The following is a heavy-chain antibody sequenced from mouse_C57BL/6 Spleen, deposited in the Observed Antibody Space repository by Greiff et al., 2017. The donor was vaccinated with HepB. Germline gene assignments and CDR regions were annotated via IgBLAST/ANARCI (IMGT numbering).Heavy chain of an antibody. D-gene: IGHD1-1*01. CDR1: GFTFSSYA. J-gene: IGHJ1*03. CDR2: ISDGGSYT. Sequence: EVQGVESGGGLVKPGGSLKLSCAASGFTFSSYAMSWVRQTPEKRLEWVATISDGGSYTYYPDNVKGRFTISRDNAKNNLYLQMSHLKSEDTAMYYCARRGGYYGSSPWYFDVWGTGTTVTVSS. V-gene: IGHV5-4*01. CDR3: ARRGGYYGSSPWYFDV.